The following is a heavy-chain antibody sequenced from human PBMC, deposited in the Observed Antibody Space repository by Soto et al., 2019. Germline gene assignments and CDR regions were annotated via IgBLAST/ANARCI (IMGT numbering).Heavy chain of an antibody. D-gene: IGHD6-19*01. Sequence: PGGSLRLSCAASGFPFSRYWMSWVRQAPGKGLEWVAVISYDGSNKYYADPVKGRFTISRDNSKNTLYLQMNSLRAEDTAVYYCAKDIAVAGIYYYYGMDVWGQGTTVTVSS. J-gene: IGHJ6*02. CDR3: AKDIAVAGIYYYYGMDV. V-gene: IGHV3-30*18. CDR1: GFPFSRYW. CDR2: ISYDGSNK.